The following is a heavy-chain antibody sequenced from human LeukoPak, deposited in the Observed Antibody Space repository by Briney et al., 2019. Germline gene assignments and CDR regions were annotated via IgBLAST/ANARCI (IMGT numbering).Heavy chain of an antibody. D-gene: IGHD3-10*01. CDR2: IYYSGST. Sequence: SETLSLTCTVSGGSISSYYWSRIRQPPGKGLEWIGYIYYSGSTNYNPSLKSRVTISVDTSKNQFSLKLSSVTAADTAVYYCARHWVGMLRFGESEYYFDYWGQGTLVTVSS. J-gene: IGHJ4*02. CDR1: GGSISSYY. CDR3: ARHWVGMLRFGESEYYFDY. V-gene: IGHV4-59*08.